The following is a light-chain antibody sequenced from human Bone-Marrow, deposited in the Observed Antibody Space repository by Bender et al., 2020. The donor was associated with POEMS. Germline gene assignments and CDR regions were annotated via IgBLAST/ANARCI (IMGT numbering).Light chain of an antibody. CDR3: CSYAGSSSFVV. V-gene: IGLV2-8*01. CDR2: EVT. Sequence: QSALTQPPSASGSPGQSVTISCTGTSSDVGGYNYVSWYQQHPGKAPKVLISEVTKRPSGVSDRFSGSKSGNAASLTISGLQAEDEADYYCCSYAGSSSFVVFGGGTKLTVL. J-gene: IGLJ2*01. CDR1: SSDVGGYNY.